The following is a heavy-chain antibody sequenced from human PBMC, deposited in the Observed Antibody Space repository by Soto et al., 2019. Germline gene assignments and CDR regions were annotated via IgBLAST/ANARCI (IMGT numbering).Heavy chain of an antibody. V-gene: IGHV1-69*13. J-gene: IGHJ6*02. CDR2: IIPIFGTA. Sequence: EPSMKVSCNDSGGTFSSDAISWVRQAPGQGLEWMGGIIPIFGTANYAQKFQGRVTITADESTSTAYMELSSLRSEDTAVYYCARGERFLEWLSSYYYYGMDVWGQGTTVTVSS. CDR3: ARGERFLEWLSSYYYYGMDV. CDR1: GGTFSSDA. D-gene: IGHD3-3*01.